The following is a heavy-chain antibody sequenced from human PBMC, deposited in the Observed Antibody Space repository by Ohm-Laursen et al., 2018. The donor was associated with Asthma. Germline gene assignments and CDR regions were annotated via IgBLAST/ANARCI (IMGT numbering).Heavy chain of an antibody. J-gene: IGHJ4*02. CDR1: EYAFGGYY. V-gene: IGHV1-2*06. CDR2: INPYSGDT. CDR3: ARDPGGSYVDY. D-gene: IGHD1-26*01. Sequence: GSSVKVSCKASEYAFGGYYIHWVRQAPGQGLEWMGRINPYSGDTNYAQRFQGRVTMTRDTSISTAYTELSRLRSDDTAVYYCARDPGGSYVDYWGQGTLVTVSS.